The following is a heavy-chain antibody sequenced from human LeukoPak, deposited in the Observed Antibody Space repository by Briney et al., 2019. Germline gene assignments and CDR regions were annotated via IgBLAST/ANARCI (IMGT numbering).Heavy chain of an antibody. CDR2: INPNSGGT. CDR3: ARAHYGSGYNWFDP. J-gene: IGHJ5*02. D-gene: IGHD3-10*01. CDR1: GYTFTGYY. Sequence: ASVKVSCKASGYTFTGYYMHWVRQAPGQGLEWMGWINPNSGGTNYAQKFQGRVTMTRDTSISTAYMELSRLRSDDTAVYYCARAHYGSGYNWFDPWGQGTLVTVSS. V-gene: IGHV1-2*02.